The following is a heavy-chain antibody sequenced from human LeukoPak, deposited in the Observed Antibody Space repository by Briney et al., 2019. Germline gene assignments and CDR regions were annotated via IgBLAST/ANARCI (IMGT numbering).Heavy chain of an antibody. CDR3: ARVCCYFYSGSNPNWFDP. Sequence: PSETLSLTCTVSGYSISSIHCWGWIRQPPGKGLEWIGNICQSGSTYYSPSLKSRVILSLDTSKNQFSLRLSSVTAADTAVYYCARVCCYFYSGSNPNWFDPWGQGTLVTVPS. CDR2: ICQSGST. V-gene: IGHV4-38-2*02. CDR1: GYSISSIHC. J-gene: IGHJ5*02. D-gene: IGHD3-10*01.